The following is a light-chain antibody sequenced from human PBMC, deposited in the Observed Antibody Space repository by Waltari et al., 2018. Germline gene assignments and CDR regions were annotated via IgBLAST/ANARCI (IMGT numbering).Light chain of an antibody. CDR3: QQYFSTRRT. J-gene: IGKJ5*01. CDR2: WAS. CDR1: PSVLYSSNNKNY. Sequence: DIVMTQSPDSLAVSLGERATINCKSSPSVLYSSNNKNYLAWYQQKPGQPPKLLISWASTRESGVPDRFSGSGSGTDFTLTISSLQAEDVAVYYCQQYFSTRRTFGQGTRLEIK. V-gene: IGKV4-1*01.